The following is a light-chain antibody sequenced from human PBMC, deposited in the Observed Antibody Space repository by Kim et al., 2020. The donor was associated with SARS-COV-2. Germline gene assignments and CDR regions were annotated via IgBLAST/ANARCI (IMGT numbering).Light chain of an antibody. CDR2: DVS. CDR1: SSDVGGYNY. V-gene: IGLV2-11*01. J-gene: IGLJ3*02. CDR3: CSYAGSYKGV. Sequence: QSALTQPRSVSGSPGQSVTISCTGTSSDVGGYNYVSWYQQHPGKAPKLMIYDVSKRPSGVPDRFSGSKSGNTASLTISGPQAEDEADYYCCSYAGSYKGVFGGGTQLTVL.